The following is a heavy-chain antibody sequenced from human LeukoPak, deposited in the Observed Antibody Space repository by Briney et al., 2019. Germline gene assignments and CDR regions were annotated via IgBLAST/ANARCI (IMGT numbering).Heavy chain of an antibody. CDR3: ARDLGGGPPGY. V-gene: IGHV3-7*01. Sequence: GGCLRLSCAASGFAFNADWMSWVRQAPGKGLEWVANINRNGSEKYYVDSVKGRFTISRDNAKNSLYPQMNALTVEDTAVYYCARDLGGGPPGYWGQGTLVSVSS. CDR1: GFAFNADW. J-gene: IGHJ4*02. D-gene: IGHD4-23*01. CDR2: INRNGSEK.